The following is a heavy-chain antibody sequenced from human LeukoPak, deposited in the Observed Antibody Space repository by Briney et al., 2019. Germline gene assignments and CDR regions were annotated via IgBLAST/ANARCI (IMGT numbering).Heavy chain of an antibody. J-gene: IGHJ4*02. V-gene: IGHV1-46*01. D-gene: IGHD1-26*01. CDR1: GYTFTSYY. CDR2: TNPSGGGT. CDR3: ARLPVGATSWTDY. Sequence: GASVKVSCKASGYTFTSYYMHWVRQAPGQGLEWMGITNPSGGGTSYAQKFQGRVTMTRDMSTSTVYMELSSLRSEDTAVYYCARLPVGATSWTDYWGQGTLVTVSS.